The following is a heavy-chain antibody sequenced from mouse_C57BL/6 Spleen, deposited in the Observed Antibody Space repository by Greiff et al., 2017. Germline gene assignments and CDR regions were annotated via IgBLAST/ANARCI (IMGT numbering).Heavy chain of an antibody. V-gene: IGHV1-81*01. Sequence: VKLQESGAELARPGASVKLSCKASGYTFTSSGISWVKQRTGQGLEWIGEIYPRSGNTYYNEKFKGKATLTADKSSSTAYMALRSLASEYSAVYCCAKSAGTAYWGQGTLVTVSA. J-gene: IGHJ3*01. CDR2: IYPRSGNT. CDR1: GYTFTSSG. CDR3: AKSAGTAY. D-gene: IGHD4-1*01.